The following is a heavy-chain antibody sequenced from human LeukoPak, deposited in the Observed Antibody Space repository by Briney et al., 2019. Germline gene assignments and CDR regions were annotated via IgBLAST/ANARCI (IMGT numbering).Heavy chain of an antibody. D-gene: IGHD3-10*01. Sequence: GGSLRLSCAASGFTFSSYSMNWVRQAPGKGLEWVSSISSSSSYIYYADSVKGRFTISRDNAKNSLYLQMNSLRAEDTAVYYCARDRSNYYGRSYYMDVWGKGTTVTASS. CDR3: ARDRSNYYGRSYYMDV. J-gene: IGHJ6*03. V-gene: IGHV3-21*01. CDR2: ISSSSSYI. CDR1: GFTFSSYS.